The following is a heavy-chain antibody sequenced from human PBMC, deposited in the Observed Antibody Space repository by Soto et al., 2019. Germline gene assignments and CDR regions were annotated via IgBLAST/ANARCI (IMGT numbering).Heavy chain of an antibody. J-gene: IGHJ4*02. D-gene: IGHD6-13*01. Sequence: GGSLRLSCSASGFTFSSYAMHWVRQAPGKGLEYVSAISSNGGSTYYADSVKGRFTISRDNSKNTLYLQMSSLRAEDTAVYYCVKELGVIAAAPDPYYWGQGTLVTVSS. CDR3: VKELGVIAAAPDPYY. V-gene: IGHV3-64D*08. CDR2: ISSNGGST. CDR1: GFTFSSYA.